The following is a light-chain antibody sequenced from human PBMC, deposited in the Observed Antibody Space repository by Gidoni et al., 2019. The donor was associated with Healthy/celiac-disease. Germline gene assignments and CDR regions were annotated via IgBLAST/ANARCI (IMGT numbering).Light chain of an antibody. Sequence: DIQMTQSPSSLSASVGDRVTITCRASQSISSDLNWYHQKPGKAPKLLIYAASNLQSGIPSRFSGMGAGTDFTLTISSLQPEDFATYYCQQSYKTPLTFGGGTKVEIK. CDR3: QQSYKTPLT. CDR2: AAS. J-gene: IGKJ4*01. CDR1: QSISSD. V-gene: IGKV1-39*01.